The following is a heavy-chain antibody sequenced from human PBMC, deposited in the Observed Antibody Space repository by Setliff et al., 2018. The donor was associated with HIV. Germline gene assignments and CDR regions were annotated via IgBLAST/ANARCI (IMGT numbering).Heavy chain of an antibody. J-gene: IGHJ5*02. V-gene: IGHV4-34*01. CDR1: GGSFSGYY. CDR2: IDHSGGT. CDR3: ARGGRSLAAQTWFDP. D-gene: IGHD6-6*01. Sequence: SETLSLTCAVYGGSFSGYYWSWIRQTPGKGLERIGEIDHSGGTKYNPSLKSRVTISLDTSKNQFSLKLSSVTAADTAVYYCARGGRSLAAQTWFDPWGQGTLVTVSS.